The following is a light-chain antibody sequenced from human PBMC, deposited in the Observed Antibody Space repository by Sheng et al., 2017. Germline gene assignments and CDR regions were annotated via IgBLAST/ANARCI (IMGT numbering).Light chain of an antibody. CDR1: QSVSSY. V-gene: IGKV3-15*01. J-gene: IGKJ1*01. CDR2: DAS. CDR3: QQYNYWPT. Sequence: EIVLTQSPATLSLSPGERATLSCRASQSVSSYLAWYQQKPGQSPRLLIYDASTRATGIPARFSGSGSGTEFTLSISSLQSEDFAVYFCQQYNYWPTFGQGTKVET.